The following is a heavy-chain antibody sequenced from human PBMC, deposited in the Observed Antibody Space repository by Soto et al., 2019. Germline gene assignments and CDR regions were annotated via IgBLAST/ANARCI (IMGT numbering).Heavy chain of an antibody. Sequence: VQLVESGGIGVQTGGSLRLSCAAAGFDFEDYAMHWVRQVPGKGLEWVSLTNSDGTDSYYADSVKGRFTISRDNAKTTLYLQMGRLRPEDTALYFCAKSLYYYDSSPLDHWGQGTLVTVSS. V-gene: IGHV3-43D*04. D-gene: IGHD3-22*01. J-gene: IGHJ4*02. CDR3: AKSLYYYDSSPLDH. CDR2: TNSDGTDS. CDR1: GFDFEDYA.